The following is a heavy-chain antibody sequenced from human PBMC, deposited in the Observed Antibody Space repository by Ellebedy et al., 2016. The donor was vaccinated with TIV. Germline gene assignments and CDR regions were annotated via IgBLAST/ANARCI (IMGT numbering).Heavy chain of an antibody. CDR1: GFTLRNYG. Sequence: GGSLRLXCEVSGFTLRNYGMHWVRQAPGKGLEWVAVVFFNGFVKYYGDSVKGRFTISSDSSKNTVFLQMDGLTVEDTAVYYCARGWGSGTYYIAHLEYWGQGTLVTVSP. D-gene: IGHD3-10*01. V-gene: IGHV3-33*01. J-gene: IGHJ4*02. CDR2: VFFNGFVK. CDR3: ARGWGSGTYYIAHLEY.